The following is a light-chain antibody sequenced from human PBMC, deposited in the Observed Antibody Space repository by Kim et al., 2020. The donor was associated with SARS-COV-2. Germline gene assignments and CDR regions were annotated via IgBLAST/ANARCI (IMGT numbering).Light chain of an antibody. CDR1: SSDVGGYNY. CDR2: DVS. V-gene: IGLV2-14*03. J-gene: IGLJ2*01. CDR3: SSYTSSSTLV. Sequence: GQSITISCTGTSSDVGGYNYVSCYQQHPGKAPKLMIYDVSNRPSGVSNRFSGSKSGNTASLTICGLQAEDEADYYCSSYTSSSTLVFGGGTQLTVL.